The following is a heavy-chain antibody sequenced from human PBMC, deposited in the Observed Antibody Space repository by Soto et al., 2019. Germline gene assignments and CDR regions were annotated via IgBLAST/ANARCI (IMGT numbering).Heavy chain of an antibody. CDR2: IFHGGTI. D-gene: IGHD6-13*01. V-gene: IGHV4-4*02. CDR3: ARDHHYRNSWSFDS. Sequence: QVQLQESGPGLVKPSGTLSLTCAVSGGSIDSSDWWNWVRQPPGKGLEWIGEIFHGGTIIYNPSLKSRVTISVDKSRNQFSLELTSVTAGDTAVYYCARDHHYRNSWSFDSWGQGTLVTVSS. CDR1: GGSIDSSDW. J-gene: IGHJ4*02.